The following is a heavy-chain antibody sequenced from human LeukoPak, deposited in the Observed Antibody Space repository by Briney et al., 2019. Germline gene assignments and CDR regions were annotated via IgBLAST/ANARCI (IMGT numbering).Heavy chain of an antibody. Sequence: AGGSLRLSCAASGFTFDDYGMSWVRQAPGKGLEWVSGINWNGGSTGYADSVKGRFTISRDNSKNSLYLQMNSLRTEDTALYYCAKGDGGNSPELYYFDYWGQGTLVTVSS. CDR2: INWNGGST. CDR3: AKGDGGNSPELYYFDY. V-gene: IGHV3-20*04. D-gene: IGHD4-23*01. J-gene: IGHJ4*02. CDR1: GFTFDDYG.